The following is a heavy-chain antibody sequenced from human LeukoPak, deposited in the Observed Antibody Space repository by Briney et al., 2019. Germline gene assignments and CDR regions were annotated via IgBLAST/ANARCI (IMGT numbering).Heavy chain of an antibody. J-gene: IGHJ6*02. V-gene: IGHV3-7*03. Sequence: GGSLRLSCVASGFTLSNHWMTWVRQVPGRGPEWVANVNRDGSETYYLDSVKGRFTISKDNAKNSLYLQMNSLRAEDTALYHCARNNGMDVWGQGTTVIVSS. CDR2: VNRDGSET. CDR3: ARNNGMDV. CDR1: GFTLSNHW.